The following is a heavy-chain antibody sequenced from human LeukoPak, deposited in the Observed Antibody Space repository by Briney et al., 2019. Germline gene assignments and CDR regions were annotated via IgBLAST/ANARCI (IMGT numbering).Heavy chain of an antibody. D-gene: IGHD1-26*01. CDR1: GFPFSSYA. CDR3: AKQVGATRSGWFDP. V-gene: IGHV3-23*01. CDR2: ISGSGGST. Sequence: PGGSLRLSCAASGFPFSSYAMYWVRQAPGKGLEWVSAISGSGGSTYYADSVKGRFTISRDNSKNTLYLQMNSLRAEDTAVYYCAKQVGATRSGWFDPWGQGTLVTVSS. J-gene: IGHJ5*02.